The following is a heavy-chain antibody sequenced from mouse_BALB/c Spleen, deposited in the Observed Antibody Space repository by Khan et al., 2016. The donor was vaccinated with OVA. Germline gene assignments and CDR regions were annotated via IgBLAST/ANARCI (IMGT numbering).Heavy chain of an antibody. D-gene: IGHD2-4*01. CDR2: IWTDGST. Sequence: QVQLKQSGPGLVAPSQSLSITCTISGFSLTNYGVHWVRQPPGKGLEWLGVIWTDGSTTYNSALTSRLTITKDNSKSQVFLNMNSLQTDDTAIYICARQPYYHYNVMDYWGQGTSVTVSS. J-gene: IGHJ4*01. CDR3: ARQPYYHYNVMDY. V-gene: IGHV2-6-1*01. CDR1: GFSLTNYG.